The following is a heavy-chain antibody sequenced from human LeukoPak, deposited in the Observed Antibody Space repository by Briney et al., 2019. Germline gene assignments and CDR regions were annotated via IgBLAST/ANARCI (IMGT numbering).Heavy chain of an antibody. CDR1: GFTFSDYY. CDR2: ISSSGSTI. Sequence: PGGSLRLSCAASGFTFSDYYMSWVRQAPGKGLEWVSYISSSGSTIYYADSVKGRLTISRDNAKNSLYLQMNSLRAEDTAVYYCARQEYSYGQYYFDYWGQGTLVTVSS. D-gene: IGHD5-18*01. CDR3: ARQEYSYGQYYFDY. J-gene: IGHJ4*02. V-gene: IGHV3-11*01.